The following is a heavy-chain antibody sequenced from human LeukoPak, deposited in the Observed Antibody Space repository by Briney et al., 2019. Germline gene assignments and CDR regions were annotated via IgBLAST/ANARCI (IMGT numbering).Heavy chain of an antibody. J-gene: IGHJ6*03. D-gene: IGHD3-22*01. Sequence: SETLSLTCAVYGGSFSGYYWTWIRQAPEKGLEWIGEMNPSGSTSYNPSLKSRVTISVDTSKNQFSLKLSSVTAADTAVYYCARGRQDVTMIVVVMTAVSYYLDVWGKGTTVTVS. V-gene: IGHV4-34*01. CDR1: GGSFSGYY. CDR2: MNPSGST. CDR3: ARGRQDVTMIVVVMTAVSYYLDV.